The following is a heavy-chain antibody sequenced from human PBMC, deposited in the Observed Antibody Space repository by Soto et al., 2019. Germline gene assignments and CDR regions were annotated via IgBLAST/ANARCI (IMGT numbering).Heavy chain of an antibody. V-gene: IGHV4-34*01. CDR3: ARGEWDSSWIYYYYGMDV. D-gene: IGHD6-13*01. Sequence: PSETLSLTCAVYGGSFSGYYWSWIRQPPGKGLEWIGEINHSGSTNYNPSLKSRVTISVDTSKNQFSRKLSAVTAADTAVYYCARGEWDSSWIYYYYGMDVWGQGTTVTVSS. CDR1: GGSFSGYY. CDR2: INHSGST. J-gene: IGHJ6*02.